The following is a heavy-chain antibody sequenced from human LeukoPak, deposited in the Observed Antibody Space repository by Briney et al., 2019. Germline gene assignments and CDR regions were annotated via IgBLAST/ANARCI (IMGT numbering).Heavy chain of an antibody. CDR1: GGTFTSYA. V-gene: IGHV1-69*06. CDR2: IIAIFGTA. Sequence: ASVKVSCKASGGTFTSYAISWVRQAPGQGLEWMGGIIAIFGTANYAQKFQGRVTITPDKSTSTAYMELSSLRSEDTAVYYCATPREGTSWPPPNLNYYCYYGMDVWGKGTTVTVSS. CDR3: ATPREGTSWPPPNLNYYCYYGMDV. J-gene: IGHJ6*04. D-gene: IGHD2-2*01.